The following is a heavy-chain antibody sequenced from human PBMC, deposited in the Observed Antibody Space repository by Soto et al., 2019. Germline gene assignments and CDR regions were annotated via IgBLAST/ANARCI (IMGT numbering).Heavy chain of an antibody. J-gene: IGHJ3*02. CDR3: ARGWGGYYYGSGSYSAFDI. CDR1: GYSISSGYY. V-gene: IGHV4-38-2*01. Sequence: PSETLSLTCAVSGYSISSGYYWGWIRQPPGKGLEWIGSIYHSGSTYYNPSLKSRVTISVDTSKNQFSLKLSSVTAADTAVYYCARGWGGYYYGSGSYSAFDIWGQGTMVTV. CDR2: IYHSGST. D-gene: IGHD3-10*01.